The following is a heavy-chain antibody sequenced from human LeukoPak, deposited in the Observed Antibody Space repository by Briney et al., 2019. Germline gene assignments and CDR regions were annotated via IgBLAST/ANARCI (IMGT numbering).Heavy chain of an antibody. CDR2: SNTDGTI. J-gene: IGHJ3*01. Sequence: PGESLRLSCAASGFTFSDYWMSWVRQAPGKGLEWISYSNTDGTISYADSVKGRFTISRDNAENSLYLQMNSLRDEDTAVYFCVRDRDYAYDFWGQGTMVTVSS. CDR1: GFTFSDYW. V-gene: IGHV3-69-1*01. CDR3: VRDRDYAYDF.